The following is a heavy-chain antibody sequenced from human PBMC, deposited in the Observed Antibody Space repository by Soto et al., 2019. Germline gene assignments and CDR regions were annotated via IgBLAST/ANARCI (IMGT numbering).Heavy chain of an antibody. D-gene: IGHD4-17*01. Sequence: HPGGSLRLPCGASGFTFRGYARSWVRQATGKGLEWVSAISGSGGSTYYADSVKGRFTISRDNSKNTLYLQMNSLRAEDTAVYYCAKDTYGGNGGAFDIWGQGTMVTVSS. CDR1: GFTFRGYA. J-gene: IGHJ3*02. CDR3: AKDTYGGNGGAFDI. CDR2: ISGSGGST. V-gene: IGHV3-23*01.